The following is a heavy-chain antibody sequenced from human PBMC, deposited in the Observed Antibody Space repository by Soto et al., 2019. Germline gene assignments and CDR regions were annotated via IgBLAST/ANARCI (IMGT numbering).Heavy chain of an antibody. J-gene: IGHJ6*02. CDR3: ARDNGGNSYYYYGMDV. CDR1: GFTVSSNY. V-gene: IGHV3-53*01. Sequence: AGGSLRLSCAASGFTVSSNYMSWVRQAPGKGLEWVSVIYSGGSTYYADSVKGRFTISRDNSKNTLYLQMNSLRAEDTAVYYCARDNGGNSYYYYGMDVWGQGTTVTVSS. D-gene: IGHD2-21*02. CDR2: IYSGGST.